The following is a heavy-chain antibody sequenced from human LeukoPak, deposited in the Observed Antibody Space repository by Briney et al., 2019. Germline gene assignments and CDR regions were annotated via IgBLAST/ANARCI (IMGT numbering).Heavy chain of an antibody. CDR1: GGTFSSYA. V-gene: IGHV1-69*13. CDR3: ARGRDAGRKVGLSGIPLTDFDY. J-gene: IGHJ4*02. Sequence: ASVKVSCKASGGTFSSYAISWVRQAPGQGLEWMGGIIPIFGTANYAQKFQGRVTITADESTSIAYMELSSLKSEDTAVYYCARGRDAGRKVGLSGIPLTDFDYWGQETLVTVSS. D-gene: IGHD2-8*01. CDR2: IIPIFGTA.